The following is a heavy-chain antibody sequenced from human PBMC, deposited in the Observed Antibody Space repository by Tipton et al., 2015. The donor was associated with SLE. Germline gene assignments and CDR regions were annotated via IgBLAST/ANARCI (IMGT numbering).Heavy chain of an antibody. V-gene: IGHV4-59*12. Sequence: GLVKPSETLSLTCTVSGGSISSYYWSWIRQPPGKGLEWIGYMYYSGSTNYNPSLKSRVTISVDTSKSQFSLNLSSVTAADTALYYCARCPGLTWKRVRYFDLWGRGTLVTVSS. CDR1: GGSISSYY. J-gene: IGHJ2*01. D-gene: IGHD3-16*01. CDR2: MYYSGST. CDR3: ARCPGLTWKRVRYFDL.